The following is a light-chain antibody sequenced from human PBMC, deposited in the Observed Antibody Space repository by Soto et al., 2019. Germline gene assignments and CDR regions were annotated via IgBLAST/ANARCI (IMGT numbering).Light chain of an antibody. J-gene: IGKJ1*01. CDR3: QQYSYWHPWT. Sequence: EIVLTQSPATLSVSPGERATLSCRASQSVSSDLAWYQQKSGQAPRLLIYGASTRANGIPARFSGSGSGTEFTLTISSLQSEDFAFYYCQQYSYWHPWTFGQGTKVDIK. V-gene: IGKV3-15*01. CDR2: GAS. CDR1: QSVSSD.